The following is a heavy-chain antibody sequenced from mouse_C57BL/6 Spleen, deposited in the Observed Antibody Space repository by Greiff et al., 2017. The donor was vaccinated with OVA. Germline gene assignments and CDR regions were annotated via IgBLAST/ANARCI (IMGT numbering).Heavy chain of an antibody. D-gene: IGHD1-1*01. J-gene: IGHJ4*01. CDR3: ARGVEEGYYYAMDY. Sequence: VQLQQSGPELVKPGASVKISCKASGYTFTDYYMNWVKQSHGKSLEWIGDINPNNGGTSYNQKFKVKATLTVDKSSSTAYMELRSLTSEDSAVYYCARGVEEGYYYAMDYWGQGTSVTVSS. V-gene: IGHV1-26*01. CDR2: INPNNGGT. CDR1: GYTFTDYY.